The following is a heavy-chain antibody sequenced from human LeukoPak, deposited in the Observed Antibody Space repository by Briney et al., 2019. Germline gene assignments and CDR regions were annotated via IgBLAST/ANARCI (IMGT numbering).Heavy chain of an antibody. D-gene: IGHD6-19*01. V-gene: IGHV3-23*01. CDR2: ISGSGGST. CDR3: AKDSLSSGWAYEPLPSDY. J-gene: IGHJ4*02. Sequence: GGSLRLSCAASGFTFSSYAMSWVRQAPGKGLEWVSAISGSGGSTYYADSVKGRFTISRDNSKNTLYLQMNSLRAEDTAVYYCAKDSLSSGWAYEPLPSDYWGQGTLVTVSS. CDR1: GFTFSSYA.